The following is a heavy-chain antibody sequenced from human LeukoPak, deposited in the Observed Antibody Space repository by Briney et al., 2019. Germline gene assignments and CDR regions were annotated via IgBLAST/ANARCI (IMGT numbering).Heavy chain of an antibody. J-gene: IGHJ6*03. CDR2: FYHSGTT. CDR1: GYSISSGYY. Sequence: SETLSLTCTVSGYSISSGYYWGWIRQPPGKGLEWIGSFYHSGTTYYNPSLKSRVTISVDTSKNQFSLKLSSVTAADTAVYYCARDSYTSYYYMDVWGKGTTVTVSS. V-gene: IGHV4-38-2*02. D-gene: IGHD2-2*02. CDR3: ARDSYTSYYYMDV.